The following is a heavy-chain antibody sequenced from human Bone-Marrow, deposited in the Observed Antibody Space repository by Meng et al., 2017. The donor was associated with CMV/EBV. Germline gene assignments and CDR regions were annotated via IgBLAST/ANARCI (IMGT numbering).Heavy chain of an antibody. CDR2: IIPIFGTA. CDR1: GGTFSSYA. CDR3: AKAGHSSGWRDGVDY. V-gene: IGHV1-69*05. Sequence: SVKVSCKASGGTFSSYAISWVRQAPGQGLEWMGGIIPIFGTANYAQKFQGRVTITTDESTSTAYMELSSLRAEDTALYYCAKAGHSSGWRDGVDYWGQGTLVTVSS. J-gene: IGHJ4*02. D-gene: IGHD6-19*01.